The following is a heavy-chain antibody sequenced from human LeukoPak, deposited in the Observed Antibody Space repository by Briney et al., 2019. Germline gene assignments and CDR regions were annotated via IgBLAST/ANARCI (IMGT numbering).Heavy chain of an antibody. CDR3: ARVQWLVWGIEY. CDR1: GFTFSSFA. D-gene: IGHD6-19*01. CDR2: ISYDGSNI. J-gene: IGHJ4*02. Sequence: PGGSLRLSCAASGFTFSSFAFHWVRQAPGKGLEWVALISYDGSNIYYADSVEGRFTISRDNSKNTLYLQMNSLRAEDTAVYYCARVQWLVWGIEYWGQGTLATVSS. V-gene: IGHV3-30*04.